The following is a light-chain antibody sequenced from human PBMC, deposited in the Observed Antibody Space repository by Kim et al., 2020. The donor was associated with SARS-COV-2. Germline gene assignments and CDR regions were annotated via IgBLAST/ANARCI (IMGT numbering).Light chain of an antibody. J-gene: IGKJ5*01. Sequence: EIVLTQSPGTLSLSPGERATLSCRASQSIDRTYLAWYQQKPGQAPRLLIYAISTRAPGVPARFSASGSGTEFTLTSSGLQSEDFARYFCQQHSQWPISFGQGTRLEIK. CDR2: AIS. CDR3: QQHSQWPIS. CDR1: QSIDRTY. V-gene: IGKV3-15*01.